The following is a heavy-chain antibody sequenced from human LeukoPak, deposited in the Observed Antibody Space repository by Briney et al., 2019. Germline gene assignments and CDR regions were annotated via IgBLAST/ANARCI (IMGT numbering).Heavy chain of an antibody. Sequence: PGGSLRLSCTASGFTFSTYAMGWARQAPGKGLEWVSGIGSNGVNRYYADSAKGRFTISRDNSKNTLYLQMNSLRAEDTAMYYCAKADSSVPYFDYWGQGTLVTVSS. CDR2: IGSNGVNR. CDR3: AKADSSVPYFDY. CDR1: GFTFSTYA. J-gene: IGHJ4*02. V-gene: IGHV3-23*01. D-gene: IGHD6-19*01.